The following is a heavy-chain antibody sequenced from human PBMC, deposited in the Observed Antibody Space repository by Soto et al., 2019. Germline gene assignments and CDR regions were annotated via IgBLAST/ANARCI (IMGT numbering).Heavy chain of an antibody. Sequence: GGSLRLSCAASGFTFSSYNMNWVRQAPGKGLEWVSSISYANTYVYYADSVKGRFTISRDNAKNSLYLQMDSLRAEDTAVYYCATYYDGTGYNFDYWGQGTLVPVYS. V-gene: IGHV3-21*01. CDR3: ATYYDGTGYNFDY. CDR1: GFTFSSYN. CDR2: ISYANTYV. J-gene: IGHJ4*02. D-gene: IGHD3-22*01.